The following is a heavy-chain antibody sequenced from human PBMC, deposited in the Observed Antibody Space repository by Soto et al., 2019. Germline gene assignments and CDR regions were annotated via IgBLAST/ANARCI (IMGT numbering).Heavy chain of an antibody. Sequence: QVQLVESGGGVVQPGRSLRLSCAASGFTFSSYGMHWVRQAPGKGLEWVAVISYDGSNKYYADSVKGRFTISRDNSKNTLYLHMNSLRAEDTAVYYCAKDLGGIMITFVGVTLVFDYWGQGTLVTVSS. CDR3: AKDLGGIMITFVGVTLVFDY. D-gene: IGHD3-16*01. J-gene: IGHJ4*02. CDR2: ISYDGSNK. V-gene: IGHV3-30*18. CDR1: GFTFSSYG.